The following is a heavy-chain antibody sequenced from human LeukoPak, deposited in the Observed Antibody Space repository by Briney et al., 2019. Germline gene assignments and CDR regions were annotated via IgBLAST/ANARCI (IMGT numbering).Heavy chain of an antibody. V-gene: IGHV4-34*01. D-gene: IGHD3-3*01. CDR1: GGSFSGYY. CDR2: INHSGST. J-gene: IGHJ5*02. Sequence: PSETLSLTCAVYGGSFSGYYWSWIRQPPGKGLEWIGEINHSGSTNYNPSLKSRVTISVDTSKNQFSLKLSSVTAADMAVYYCARRVVIKFDPWGQGTLVTVSS. CDR3: ARRVVIKFDP.